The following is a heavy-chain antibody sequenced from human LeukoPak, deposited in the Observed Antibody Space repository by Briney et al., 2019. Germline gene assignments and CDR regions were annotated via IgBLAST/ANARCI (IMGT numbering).Heavy chain of an antibody. CDR1: GGTFSSYA. V-gene: IGHV1-2*02. Sequence: GASVKVSCKASGGTFSSYAISWVRQAPGQGLEWMGWINPNSGGTNYAQKFQGRVTMTRDTSISTAYMELSRLRSDDTAVYYCARDKVDTAMVTYAFDIWGQGTMVTVSS. D-gene: IGHD5-18*01. J-gene: IGHJ3*02. CDR2: INPNSGGT. CDR3: ARDKVDTAMVTYAFDI.